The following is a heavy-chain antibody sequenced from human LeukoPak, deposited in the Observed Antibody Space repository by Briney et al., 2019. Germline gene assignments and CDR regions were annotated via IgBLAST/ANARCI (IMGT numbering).Heavy chain of an antibody. V-gene: IGHV4-59*12. Sequence: SETLSLTCTVSGGSISSYYWSWIRQPPGKGLEWIGYIYYSGSTNYNPSLKSRVTISVDTSKNQFSLKLSSVTAADTAVYYCAIDPSLYAFDICGQGKIVIVSS. CDR2: IYYSGST. D-gene: IGHD2-2*01. CDR3: AIDPSLYAFDI. J-gene: IGHJ3*02. CDR1: GGSISSYY.